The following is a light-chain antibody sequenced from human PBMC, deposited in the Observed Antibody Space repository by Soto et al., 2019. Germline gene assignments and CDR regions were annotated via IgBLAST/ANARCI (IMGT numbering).Light chain of an antibody. CDR3: QKYNSYSRT. J-gene: IGKJ1*01. V-gene: IGKV1-5*03. CDR2: KAS. CDR1: QSISSW. Sequence: DIQMTQSPSTLSASVGDRVTITCRASQSISSWLAWYQQKPGKAPNLLIYKASSLDNGVTSRFSGSGSGTEFTLTISSLQPDDFANDYRQKYNSYSRTFGQGTKVEIK.